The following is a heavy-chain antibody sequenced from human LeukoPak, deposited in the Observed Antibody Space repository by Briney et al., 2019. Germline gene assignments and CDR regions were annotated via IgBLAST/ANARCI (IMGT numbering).Heavy chain of an antibody. CDR2: IYHSGST. D-gene: IGHD6-6*01. CDR3: ARTGESSSSFGIGY. V-gene: IGHV4-30-2*01. CDR1: GGSISSGGYY. J-gene: IGHJ4*02. Sequence: SETLSLTCTVSGGSISSGGYYWSWIRQPPGKGLEWIGYIYHSGSTYYNPSLKSRVTISVDRSKNQFSLKLSSVTAADTAVYYCARTGESSSSFGIGYWGQGTLVTVSS.